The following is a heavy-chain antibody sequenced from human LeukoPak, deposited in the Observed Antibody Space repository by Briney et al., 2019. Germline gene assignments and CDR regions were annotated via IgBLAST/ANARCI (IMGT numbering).Heavy chain of an antibody. CDR2: ISGSGDTT. Sequence: PGGSLRLSCTASGFTFSTFAMGWVRQAPGKGLQWVSGISGSGDTTYYADSVKGRFAISRDNSKNTLYLQMNSLRAEDTAVYYCAKGTEVLRFLEWLFPYFDYWGQGTLVTVSS. CDR1: GFTFSTFA. CDR3: AKGTEVLRFLEWLFPYFDY. D-gene: IGHD3-3*01. J-gene: IGHJ4*02. V-gene: IGHV3-23*01.